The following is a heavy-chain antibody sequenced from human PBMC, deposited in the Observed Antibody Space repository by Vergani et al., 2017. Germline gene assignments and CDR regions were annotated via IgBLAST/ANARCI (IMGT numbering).Heavy chain of an antibody. Sequence: EVQLLESGGGLVQPGGSLRLSCAASGFTFSSYAMSWVRQAPGKGLEWVSAISGSGGSTYYADSVKGRFTISRDNSKNTLYLQMNSLRAEDTALYYCAKGGCSSTSCSLDPWGQGTLVTVSS. CDR2: ISGSGGST. D-gene: IGHD2-2*01. CDR1: GFTFSSYA. CDR3: AKGGCSSTSCSLDP. V-gene: IGHV3-23*01. J-gene: IGHJ5*02.